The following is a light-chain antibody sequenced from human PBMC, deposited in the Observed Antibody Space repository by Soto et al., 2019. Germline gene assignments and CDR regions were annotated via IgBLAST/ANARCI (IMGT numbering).Light chain of an antibody. CDR2: GAS. J-gene: IGKJ1*01. V-gene: IGKV3-20*01. CDR1: QSVSNRY. CDR3: QQYDSSPMT. Sequence: EMVLTQSPGTLSVSPGERATLSCRASQSVSNRYLAWYQQKPGQAPRLLIYGASSRATGIPDRFSGSGSGTEFTLTISRLEPEDFAVYYCQQYDSSPMTFGQGTKVEIK.